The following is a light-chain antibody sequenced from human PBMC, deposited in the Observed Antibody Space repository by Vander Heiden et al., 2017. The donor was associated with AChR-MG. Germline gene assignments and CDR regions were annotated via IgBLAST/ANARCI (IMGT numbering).Light chain of an antibody. CDR2: KAS. V-gene: IGKV1-5*03. J-gene: IGKJ1*01. Sequence: DIQMTQSPSTLSASVGDRVTITCRASQSISSWLAWNQQKPGKAPKLLIYKASNLQSEVPSRFSGSGSGTEFTLTISSLQPDDFATYYCQQYNTYSRTFGQGTKVEIK. CDR1: QSISSW. CDR3: QQYNTYSRT.